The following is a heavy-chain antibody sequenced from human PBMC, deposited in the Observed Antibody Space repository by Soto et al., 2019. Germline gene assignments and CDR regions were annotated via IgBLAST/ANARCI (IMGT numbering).Heavy chain of an antibody. V-gene: IGHV1-69*13. CDR1: GGTFSSYA. D-gene: IGHD6-13*01. J-gene: IGHJ5*02. Sequence: APVKVSCKASGGTFSSYAISWVRQAPGQGLEWMGGIIPIFGTANYAQKFQGRVTITADESTSTAYMELSSLRSEDTAVYYCARDRTDSSSWYVVDWFDPWGQGTLVTVSS. CDR2: IIPIFGTA. CDR3: ARDRTDSSSWYVVDWFDP.